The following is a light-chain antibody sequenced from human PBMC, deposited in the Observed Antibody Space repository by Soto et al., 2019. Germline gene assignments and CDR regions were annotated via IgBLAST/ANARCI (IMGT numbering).Light chain of an antibody. J-gene: IGLJ1*01. V-gene: IGLV2-8*01. Sequence: QSALTQPPSASGSPGQSVTISCTGTKNDIGVYDFVSWYQHHPGKAPRLIIYEVVQRPSGVPDRFSGSKSGNTASLTVSGLQAADEADYYCASYAGSRTYVFGSGTKLTVL. CDR3: ASYAGSRTYV. CDR1: KNDIGVYDF. CDR2: EVV.